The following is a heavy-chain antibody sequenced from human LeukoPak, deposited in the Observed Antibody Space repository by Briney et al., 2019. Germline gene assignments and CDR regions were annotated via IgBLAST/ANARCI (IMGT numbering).Heavy chain of an antibody. Sequence: GGSLRLSCAASGFSNHAMNWLRQAPGKGLEGVSFISGSRTSTHYADSVKGRFTISRDNSNNTLFLQMNSLRAEDTATYYCAKGAQYDFWSGYTLEYFDVWGKGTLVTVSS. CDR1: GFSNHA. CDR3: AKGAQYDFWSGYTLEYFDV. D-gene: IGHD3/OR15-3a*01. V-gene: IGHV3-23*01. CDR2: ISGSRTST. J-gene: IGHJ4*02.